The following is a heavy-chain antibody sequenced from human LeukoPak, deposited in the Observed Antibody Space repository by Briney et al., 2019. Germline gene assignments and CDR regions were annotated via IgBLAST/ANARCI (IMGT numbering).Heavy chain of an antibody. D-gene: IGHD3-22*01. CDR3: TTAPPHYYDSSGYYNY. CDR1: GFTFSSYA. V-gene: IGHV3-23*01. Sequence: GGSLGLSCAASGFTFSSYAMSWVRQAPGKGLEWVSAISGSGGSTYYADSVKGRFTISRDNSKNTLYLQMNSLRAEDTAVYYCTTAPPHYYDSSGYYNYWGQGTLVTVSS. J-gene: IGHJ4*02. CDR2: ISGSGGST.